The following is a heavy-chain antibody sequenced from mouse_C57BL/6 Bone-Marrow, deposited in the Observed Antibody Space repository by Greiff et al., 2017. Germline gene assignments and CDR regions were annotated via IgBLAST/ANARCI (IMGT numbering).Heavy chain of an antibody. CDR1: GFNIKDDY. CDR3: TPITTEYFDV. V-gene: IGHV14-4*01. Sequence: DVKLVESGAELVRPGASVKLSCTASGFNIKDDYMHWVKQRPEQGLEWIGWIDPENGDTEYASKFQGKATITADTSSNTAYLQLSSLTSEDTAVYYCTPITTEYFDVWGTGTTVTVSS. D-gene: IGHD1-2*01. J-gene: IGHJ1*03. CDR2: IDPENGDT.